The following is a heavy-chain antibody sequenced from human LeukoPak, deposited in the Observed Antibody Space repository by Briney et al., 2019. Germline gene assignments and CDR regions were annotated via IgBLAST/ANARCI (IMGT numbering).Heavy chain of an antibody. CDR3: ARDSTYWYDSGSSGPHYFDY. J-gene: IGHJ4*02. Sequence: GGSLRLSCAASGFIFSNYAMHWVRQAPGKGLEWVALISSDGSKTYHADSVKGRFSISRDNSKNTLYLQLTSLRAEDTSVYYCARDSTYWYDSGSSGPHYFDYWGQGALVTVSS. CDR1: GFIFSNYA. CDR2: ISSDGSKT. V-gene: IGHV3-30*01. D-gene: IGHD3-10*01.